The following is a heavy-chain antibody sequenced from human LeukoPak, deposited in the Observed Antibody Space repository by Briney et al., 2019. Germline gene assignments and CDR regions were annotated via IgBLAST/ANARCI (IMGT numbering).Heavy chain of an antibody. CDR1: SGSINNYH. Sequence: SETLSLTCTVSSGSINNYHWSWLRQPAGKGQEWIGQIHTSGSTNYNPPLKSRVTMSIDTPENQFSLTIRSVTAADTAVYYCATRDISSGWSFDYWGQGTLVTVSS. CDR2: IHTSGST. J-gene: IGHJ4*02. V-gene: IGHV4-4*07. D-gene: IGHD6-19*01. CDR3: ATRDISSGWSFDY.